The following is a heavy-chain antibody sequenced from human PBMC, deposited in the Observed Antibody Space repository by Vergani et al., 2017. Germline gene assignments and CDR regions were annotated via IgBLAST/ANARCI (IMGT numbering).Heavy chain of an antibody. V-gene: IGHV1-18*01. Sequence: QVQLVESGGGLVQPGGSLRLSCAASGFTFSSYAMSWVRQAPGQGLEWMGWISAYNGNTNYAQKLQGRVTMTTDTSTSTAYMELSRLRSDDTAVYYCARGLNWYFDLWGRGTLVTVSS. CDR1: GFTFSSYA. J-gene: IGHJ2*01. CDR2: ISAYNGNT. CDR3: ARGLNWYFDL.